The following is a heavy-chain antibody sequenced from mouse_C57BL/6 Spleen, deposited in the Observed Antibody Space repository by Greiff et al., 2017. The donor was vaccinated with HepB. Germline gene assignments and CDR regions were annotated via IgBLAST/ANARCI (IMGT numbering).Heavy chain of an antibody. CDR1: GYAFSSSW. D-gene: IGHD1-1*01. V-gene: IGHV1-82*01. CDR2: SYPGDGDT. CDR3: ARYGGSRGYFDV. J-gene: IGHJ1*03. Sequence: LVEPGASVKISCKASGYAFSSSWMNWVKQRPGKGLEWIGRSYPGDGDTNYNGKFKGKATLTADKSSSTAYMQLSSLTSEDSAVYFCARYGGSRGYFDVWGTGTTVTVSS.